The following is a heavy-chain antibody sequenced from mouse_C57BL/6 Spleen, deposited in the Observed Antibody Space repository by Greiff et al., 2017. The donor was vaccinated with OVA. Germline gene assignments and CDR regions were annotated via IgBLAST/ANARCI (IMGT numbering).Heavy chain of an antibody. Sequence: VQVVESGAELARPGASVKLSCKASGYTFTSYGISWVKQRTGQGLEWIGEIYPRSGNTYYNEKFKGKATLTADKSSSTAYMELRSLTSEDSAVYFCARSGDYLFAYWGQGTLVTVSA. CDR1: GYTFTSYG. D-gene: IGHD2-4*01. V-gene: IGHV1-81*01. CDR2: IYPRSGNT. CDR3: ARSGDYLFAY. J-gene: IGHJ3*01.